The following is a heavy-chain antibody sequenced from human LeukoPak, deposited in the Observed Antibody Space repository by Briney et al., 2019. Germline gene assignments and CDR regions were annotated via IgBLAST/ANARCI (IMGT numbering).Heavy chain of an antibody. CDR1: GGSISSSSYY. CDR2: IYYSGST. J-gene: IGHJ4*02. V-gene: IGHV4-39*07. Sequence: SETLSLPCTVSGGSISSSSYYWGWIRQPPGKGLEWIGSIYYSGSTYYNPSLKSRVTISVDTSKNQLSLTLTSVTAADTAVYYCAREVGGDFDALDYWGQGTLVTVSS. CDR3: AREVGGDFDALDY. D-gene: IGHD4-17*01.